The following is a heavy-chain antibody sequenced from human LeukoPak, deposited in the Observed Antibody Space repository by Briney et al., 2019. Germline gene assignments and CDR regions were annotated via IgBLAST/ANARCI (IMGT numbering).Heavy chain of an antibody. D-gene: IGHD3-22*01. CDR3: ATGTNYHDPSGHYNYFDS. V-gene: IGHV4-4*07. J-gene: IGHJ4*02. Sequence: AETLSLTCTVSGGSISSYYWSWIRQPAGKGLAWIGRIYTSGSTNYNPSLERRVTMSVDASKNQFSLTLRSVTAADTAVYSRATGTNYHDPSGHYNYFDSWGPRTLVTVSS. CDR1: GGSISSYY. CDR2: IYTSGST.